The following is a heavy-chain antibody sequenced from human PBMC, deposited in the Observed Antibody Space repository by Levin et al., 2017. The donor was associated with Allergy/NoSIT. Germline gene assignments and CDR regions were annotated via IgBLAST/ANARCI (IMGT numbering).Heavy chain of an antibody. Sequence: SETLSLTCAVSGYSISSGYYWGWIRQPPGKGLEWIGSIYHSGSTYYNPSLKSRVTISVDTSKNQFSLKLSSVTAADTAVYYCARDLLRDGMDVWGQGTTVTVSS. J-gene: IGHJ6*02. CDR1: GYSISSGYY. CDR3: ARDLLRDGMDV. V-gene: IGHV4-38-2*02. CDR2: IYHSGST.